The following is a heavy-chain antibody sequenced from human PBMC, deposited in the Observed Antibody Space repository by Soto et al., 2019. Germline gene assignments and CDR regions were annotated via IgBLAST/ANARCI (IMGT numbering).Heavy chain of an antibody. V-gene: IGHV1-2*04. Sequence: ASVKVSCKASGYTFTGYYMHWVRQAPGQGLEWMGWIDPNSGGKNYAQKFQGWVTMTRDTSISPAHMELSRLRSDETAVYYCAKAPLWGAIAFDLWGKGKLFTVS. J-gene: IGHJ3*01. CDR1: GYTFTGYY. CDR2: IDPNSGGK. CDR3: AKAPLWGAIAFDL. D-gene: IGHD3-16*01.